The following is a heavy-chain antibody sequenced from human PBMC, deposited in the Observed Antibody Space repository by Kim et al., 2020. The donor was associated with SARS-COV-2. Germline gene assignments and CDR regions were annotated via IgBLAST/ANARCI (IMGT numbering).Heavy chain of an antibody. J-gene: IGHJ6*02. Sequence: LSLTCAASGFSFSSYWMSWVRQAPGKGLEWVANIKPDGSDTYYVDSVKGRFTISRDNAKNSLYLQMNNLRAEDTALYYCVKQDCFGSGNSEDYCYYGLDVWGQGTTVTVSS. CDR2: IKPDGSDT. V-gene: IGHV3-7*03. CDR3: VKQDCFGSGNSEDYCYYGLDV. D-gene: IGHD3-10*01. CDR1: GFSFSSYW.